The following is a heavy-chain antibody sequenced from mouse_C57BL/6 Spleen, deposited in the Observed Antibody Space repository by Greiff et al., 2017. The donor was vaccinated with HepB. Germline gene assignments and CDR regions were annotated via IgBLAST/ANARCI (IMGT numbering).Heavy chain of an antibody. J-gene: IGHJ4*01. V-gene: IGHV14-1*01. CDR3: TEFITTVVATVDY. CDR2: IDPEDGDT. CDR1: GFNIKDYY. D-gene: IGHD1-1*01. Sequence: EVQLQQSGAELVRPGASVKLSCTASGFNIKDYYMHWVKQRPEQGLEWIGRIDPEDGDTEYAPKFQGKATMTAVTSSNTAYLQLSSLTSEDTAVYYCTEFITTVVATVDYWGQGTSVTVSS.